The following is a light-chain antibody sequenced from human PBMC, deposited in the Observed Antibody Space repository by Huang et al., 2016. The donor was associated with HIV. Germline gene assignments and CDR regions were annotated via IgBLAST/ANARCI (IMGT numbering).Light chain of an antibody. V-gene: IGKV3-11*01. CDR2: DAS. CDR3: QQRSD. Sequence: IVLTQSPATLSLSPGERATLSCRASQSISRYLAWYQQKPGQAPRLRIYDASKMATGIPARFSGSGSGTNFTLTISSLEPEDFAVYYCQQRSDFGQGTKLEIK. J-gene: IGKJ2*01. CDR1: QSISRY.